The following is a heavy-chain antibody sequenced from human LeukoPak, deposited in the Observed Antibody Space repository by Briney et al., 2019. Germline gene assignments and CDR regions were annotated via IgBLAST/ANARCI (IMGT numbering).Heavy chain of an antibody. D-gene: IGHD3-10*01. J-gene: IGHJ5*02. CDR3: ARKSGGSQRKMDDWFDP. V-gene: IGHV3-30*04. CDR1: GFAFSDYA. Sequence: GGSLRLSCAASGFAFSDYAMHRVRQAPDKGLEWVSVISYDGTYKYYGNSVKGRVTISRDNSKNTLYLQMDSLRPEDTGVYSCARKSGGSQRKMDDWFDPWGQGTLVIVSS. CDR2: ISYDGTYK.